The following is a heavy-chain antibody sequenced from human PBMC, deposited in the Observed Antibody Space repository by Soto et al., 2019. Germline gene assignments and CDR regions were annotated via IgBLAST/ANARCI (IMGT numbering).Heavy chain of an antibody. J-gene: IGHJ6*02. Sequence: SETPSLTSTVSGGSISSYYWSWIRQPPGKGLEWIGYIYYSGSTNYNPSLKSRVTISVDTSKNQFSLKLRSVTAADTAVYYCARIYGGNPFLVGYYYYGMDVWGQGTTVTVSS. CDR2: IYYSGST. CDR3: ARIYGGNPFLVGYYYYGMDV. V-gene: IGHV4-59*01. CDR1: GGSISSYY. D-gene: IGHD4-17*01.